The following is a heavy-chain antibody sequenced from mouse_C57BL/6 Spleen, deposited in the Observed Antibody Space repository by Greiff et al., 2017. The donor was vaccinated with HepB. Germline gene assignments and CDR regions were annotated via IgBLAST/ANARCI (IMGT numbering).Heavy chain of an antibody. J-gene: IGHJ1*03. Sequence: VQLQQPGAELVRPGSSVKLSCKASGYTFTSYWMDWVKQRPGQGLEWIGNIYPSDSETHYNQKFKDKATLTVDKSSSTAYMQLSSLTSEDSAVYYCARSTGHWYFDVWGTGTTVTVSS. D-gene: IGHD4-1*01. CDR2: IYPSDSET. V-gene: IGHV1-61*01. CDR1: GYTFTSYW. CDR3: ARSTGHWYFDV.